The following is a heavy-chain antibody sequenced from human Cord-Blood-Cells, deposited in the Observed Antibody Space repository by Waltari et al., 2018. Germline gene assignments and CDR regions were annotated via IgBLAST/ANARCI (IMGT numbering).Heavy chain of an antibody. V-gene: IGHV4-34*01. CDR3: ARVEYSSSYFDY. CDR2: INHSGST. CDR1: GGSFSGYY. D-gene: IGHD6-6*01. Sequence: QVQLQQWGAGLLKPSETLSLTCAVYGGSFSGYYWSWIRQPPGKGLEWIGEINHSGSTNYNPSLKSRVTISVDTSKNQCSLKLSSVTAADTAVYYCARVEYSSSYFDYWGQGTLVTVSS. J-gene: IGHJ4*02.